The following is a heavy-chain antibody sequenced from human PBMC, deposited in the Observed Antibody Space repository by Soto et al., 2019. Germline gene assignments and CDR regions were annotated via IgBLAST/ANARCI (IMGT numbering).Heavy chain of an antibody. V-gene: IGHV4-34*01. J-gene: IGHJ6*03. CDR2: INQSGST. D-gene: IGHD2-2*02. Sequence: SETLSLTCAVYGGSFSGYYWSWIRQPPGKGLEWIGEINQSGSTNYNPSLKSRVTISVDTSKNQFSLKLSSVTAADTAVYYCARGRNVVVPAAIGNYYYYYYMDVWGKGTTVTVSS. CDR1: GGSFSGYY. CDR3: ARGRNVVVPAAIGNYYYYYYMDV.